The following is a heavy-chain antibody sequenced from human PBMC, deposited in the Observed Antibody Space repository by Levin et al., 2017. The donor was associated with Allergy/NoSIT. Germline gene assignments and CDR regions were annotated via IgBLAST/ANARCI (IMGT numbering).Heavy chain of an antibody. CDR2: ISPHNGIT. Sequence: GESLKISCKTSPDIFTNFAISWVRQAPGQGPEWMGWISPHNGITNYAQRVQGRFIMTTDKSTFTAFMELRSLTFEDTAIYFCARVASRSLNQWGQGTLVTVSS. CDR1: PDIFTNFA. J-gene: IGHJ4*02. CDR3: ARVASRSLNQ. V-gene: IGHV1-18*04. D-gene: IGHD6-19*01.